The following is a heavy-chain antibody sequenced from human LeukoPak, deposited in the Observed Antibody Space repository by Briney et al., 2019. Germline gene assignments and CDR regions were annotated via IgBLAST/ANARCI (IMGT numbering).Heavy chain of an antibody. CDR2: INPNSGGT. D-gene: IGHD5-24*01. CDR1: GYTFTGYY. V-gene: IGHV1-2*02. CDR3: ARDSLWDGYNSPDAFDI. J-gene: IGHJ3*02. Sequence: ASVKVSCKASGYTFTGYYMHWVRQAPGQGLEWMGWINPNSGGTNYAQKFQGRVTMTRDTSISTAYMELSSLRSDDTAVYYCARDSLWDGYNSPDAFDIWGQGTMVTVSS.